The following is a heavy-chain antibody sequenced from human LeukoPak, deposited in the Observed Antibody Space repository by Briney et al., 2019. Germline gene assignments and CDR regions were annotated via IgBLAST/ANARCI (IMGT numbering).Heavy chain of an antibody. J-gene: IGHJ4*02. CDR1: GYSFTSYW. Sequence: KDGESLKISCKCSGYSFTSYWIGWVRQMPGKCLEWMGIIYPGDSDTRYSPSFQGQVTISADKSISTAYLQWSSLKASDTAMYYCARSDYYGSGSYYPPFDYWGQGTLVTVSS. D-gene: IGHD3-10*01. CDR3: ARSDYYGSGSYYPPFDY. V-gene: IGHV5-51*01. CDR2: IYPGDSDT.